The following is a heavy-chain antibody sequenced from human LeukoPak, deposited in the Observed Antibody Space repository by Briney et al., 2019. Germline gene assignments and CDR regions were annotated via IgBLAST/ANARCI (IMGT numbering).Heavy chain of an antibody. CDR2: SIPILGIA. CDR1: GGTFSIYD. V-gene: IGHV1-69*04. D-gene: IGHD3-22*01. J-gene: IGHJ4*02. Sequence: SVKVSFKASGGTFSIYDISWVRQAPGQGREWMGRSIPILGIANYAKKFQGRGTITSDKSTSTAYMEMSSLRSEETAVCYCGTRHYYRSGYAYWGQGTLVTVSS. CDR3: GTRHYYRSGYAY.